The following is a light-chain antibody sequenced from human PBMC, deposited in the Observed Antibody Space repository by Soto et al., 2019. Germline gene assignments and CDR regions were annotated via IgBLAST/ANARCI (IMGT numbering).Light chain of an antibody. J-gene: IGLJ1*01. Sequence: QSVLTQPPSVSAATGQKVTISCSGSSSNIGNNYVSWYQQLPGTAPKLLISDNNKRPSGIPDRFSGSKSGTSATLGITGLQTGDEADYYCGTWDSSLYVFGTGTKVTVL. CDR3: GTWDSSLYV. CDR1: SSNIGNNY. V-gene: IGLV1-51*01. CDR2: DNN.